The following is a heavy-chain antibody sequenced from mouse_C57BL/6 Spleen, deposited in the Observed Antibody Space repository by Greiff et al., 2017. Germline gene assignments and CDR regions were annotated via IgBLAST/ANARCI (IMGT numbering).Heavy chain of an antibody. CDR1: GYTFTSYW. D-gene: IGHD3-3*01. CDR3: ARGGDVGFAY. Sequence: QVQLKQPGAELVRPGSSVKLSCKASGYTFTSYWMHWVKQRPIQGLEWIGNIDPSDSETHYNQKFKDKATLTVDKSSSTAYMQLSSLTSEDSAVYYCARGGDVGFAYWGQGTLVTVSA. J-gene: IGHJ3*01. CDR2: IDPSDSET. V-gene: IGHV1-52*01.